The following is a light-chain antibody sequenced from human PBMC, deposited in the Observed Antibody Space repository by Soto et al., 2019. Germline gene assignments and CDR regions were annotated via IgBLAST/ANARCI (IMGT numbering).Light chain of an antibody. CDR1: QSVSRTY. J-gene: IGKJ1*01. V-gene: IGKV3-20*01. Sequence: EIVLTQSPGTLSLSPGERATLSCRASQSVSRTYLAWYQQKPVQAPRLLIYATSSRATGIPDRFSGSGSGTDFTLTISRLEPEDFAVYYCQQYDSSPRTFGQGTKVDIK. CDR3: QQYDSSPRT. CDR2: ATS.